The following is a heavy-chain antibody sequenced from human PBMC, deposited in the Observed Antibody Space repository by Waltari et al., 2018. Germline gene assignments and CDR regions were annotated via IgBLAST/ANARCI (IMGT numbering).Heavy chain of an antibody. D-gene: IGHD2-8*02. J-gene: IGHJ2*01. CDR2: INASNGNT. CDR3: ARAYCTGGVCREMVQGVIGLGFFDL. Sequence: QVQLVQSGAEVKKPGASVKVSCKASGYTFTSYAMHWVRQAPGQRLEWMGWINASNGNTKYSQKFQGRVTITRDTSASTAYMELSSLRSEDTAVYYCARAYCTGGVCREMVQGVIGLGFFDLWGRGTLVTVSS. CDR1: GYTFTSYA. V-gene: IGHV1-3*01.